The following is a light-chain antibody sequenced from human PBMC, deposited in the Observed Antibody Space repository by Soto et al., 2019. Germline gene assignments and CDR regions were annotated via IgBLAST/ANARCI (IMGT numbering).Light chain of an antibody. Sequence: EIVLTQSPATLSLSPGERATLSCRASQSVSSFLAWYQQKPGQAPRLLIYDASNRAPGIPAGFSGIGSGTGFTLTIGSLDPEDFAVYYCQQRSNWPLFTFGPGTKVHI. V-gene: IGKV3-11*01. CDR1: QSVSSF. CDR3: QQRSNWPLFT. J-gene: IGKJ3*01. CDR2: DAS.